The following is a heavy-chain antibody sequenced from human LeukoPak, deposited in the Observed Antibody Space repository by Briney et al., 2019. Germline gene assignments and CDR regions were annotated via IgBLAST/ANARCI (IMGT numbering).Heavy chain of an antibody. V-gene: IGHV4-38-2*02. D-gene: IGHD2-2*01. CDR1: GYSISGGYY. J-gene: IGHJ4*02. Sequence: SETLSLTCTVSGYSISGGYYWGWIRQPPGKGLVWLGSIYHSGSTYYNPSLKSRVTISVDTSKNQFSLKLSSVTAADTAVYYCARVRCSSTSCPVEFDYWGQGTLVTVSS. CDR3: ARVRCSSTSCPVEFDY. CDR2: IYHSGST.